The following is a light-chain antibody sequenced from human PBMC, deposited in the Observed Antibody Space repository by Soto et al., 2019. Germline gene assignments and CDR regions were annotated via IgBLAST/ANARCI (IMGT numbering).Light chain of an antibody. CDR1: QYIATSY. Sequence: EIVLTQSPGTLSLSPGEGATLSCRSSQYIATSYLAWYQQRRGQAPRLLIYGASSRATGIPDRFSGSGSGTDFTLTISRLEPEDFSVYYCQQYGGSPYTFGQATTVEIK. CDR3: QQYGGSPYT. J-gene: IGKJ2*01. CDR2: GAS. V-gene: IGKV3-20*01.